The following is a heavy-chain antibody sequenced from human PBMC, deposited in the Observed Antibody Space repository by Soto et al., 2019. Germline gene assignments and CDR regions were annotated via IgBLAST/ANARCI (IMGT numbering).Heavy chain of an antibody. V-gene: IGHV3-11*06. D-gene: IGHD3-22*01. CDR2: ISSSSSYT. Sequence: GGSLRLSCAASGFTFSDCYMSWIRQAPGKGLEWVSYISSSSSYTNYADSVKGRFTISRDNAKNSLYLQMNSLRAEDTAVYYCARDLGDSSGYSGAFDYWGQGTLVTVSS. CDR3: ARDLGDSSGYSGAFDY. CDR1: GFTFSDCY. J-gene: IGHJ4*02.